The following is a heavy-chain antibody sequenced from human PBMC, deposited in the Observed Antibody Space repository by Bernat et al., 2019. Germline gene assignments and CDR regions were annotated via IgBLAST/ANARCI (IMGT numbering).Heavy chain of an antibody. Sequence: EVQLLESGGGLVQPGGSLRLSCAASGFTFSSYAMSWVRQAPGKGPEWVSAISGSGGSTYYADSVKGRFTISKDNTKNTLYLQMNSLRAEDTAVYYCAKDQATYYDYIWGSSADAFDIWGRGTMVTVSS. V-gene: IGHV3-23*01. J-gene: IGHJ3*02. CDR3: AKDQATYYDYIWGSSADAFDI. CDR1: GFTFSSYA. D-gene: IGHD3-16*01. CDR2: ISGSGGST.